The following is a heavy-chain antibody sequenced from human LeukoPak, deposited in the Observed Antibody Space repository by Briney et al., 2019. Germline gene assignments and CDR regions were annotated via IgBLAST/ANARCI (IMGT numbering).Heavy chain of an antibody. CDR3: ARARGSSWPFDY. CDR1: GFTFSSYA. D-gene: IGHD6-13*01. Sequence: GGSLRLSCAASGFTFSSYAMSWVRQAPGKGLEWVSCISSSNSYIYNADSVKGRFTISRDNAKNSLNLQMNSLRAEDTAVYYCARARGSSWPFDYWGQGTLVTVSS. V-gene: IGHV3-21*01. J-gene: IGHJ4*02. CDR2: ISSSNSYI.